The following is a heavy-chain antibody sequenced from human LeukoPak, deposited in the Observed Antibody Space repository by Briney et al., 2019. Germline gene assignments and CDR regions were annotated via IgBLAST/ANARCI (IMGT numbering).Heavy chain of an antibody. D-gene: IGHD6-13*01. CDR2: ISPNSGGT. J-gene: IGHJ6*03. V-gene: IGHV1-2*02. CDR3: ARVDSRQYYYYYYYMDV. CDR1: GYTFTGYY. Sequence: ASVKVSRKAAGYTFTGYYMHWVRQAPGQGLEWMGWISPNSGGTNYAQKFQGRVTMTRDTSISTAYMELSRLRSDDTAVYYCARVDSRQYYYYYYYMDVWGKGTTVTVSS.